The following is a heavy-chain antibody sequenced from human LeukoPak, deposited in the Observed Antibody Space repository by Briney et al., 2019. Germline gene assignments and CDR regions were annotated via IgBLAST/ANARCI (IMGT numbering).Heavy chain of an antibody. Sequence: SVKVSCKASGGTFSSYTISWVRQAPGQGLEWMGRIIPILGIASYAQKFQGRVTITADKSTSTGYMELSSLRSEDAAVYYCAGQDGYNVDYWGQGTLVTVSS. J-gene: IGHJ4*02. V-gene: IGHV1-69*02. D-gene: IGHD5-24*01. CDR2: IIPILGIA. CDR1: GGTFSSYT. CDR3: AGQDGYNVDY.